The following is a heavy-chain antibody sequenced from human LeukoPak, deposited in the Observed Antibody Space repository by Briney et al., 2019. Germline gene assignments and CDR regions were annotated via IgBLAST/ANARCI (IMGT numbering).Heavy chain of an antibody. D-gene: IGHD3-10*01. Sequence: GGSLRLSCAASGFTFSGSAMHWVRQASGKGLEWVGRIRSKANSYATAYAASVKGRFTISRDDSKNTAYLQMNSLKTEDTAVYYCTRLGYYYGSGSPNQYWGQGALVTVSS. CDR3: TRLGYYYGSGSPNQY. CDR2: IRSKANSYAT. J-gene: IGHJ4*02. CDR1: GFTFSGSA. V-gene: IGHV3-73*01.